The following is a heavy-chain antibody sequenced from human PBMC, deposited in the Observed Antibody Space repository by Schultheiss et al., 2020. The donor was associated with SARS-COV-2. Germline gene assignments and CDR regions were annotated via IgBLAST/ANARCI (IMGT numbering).Heavy chain of an antibody. J-gene: IGHJ6*02. V-gene: IGHV4-31*03. CDR2: IYYSGST. CDR1: GGSISSGGYY. Sequence: SQTLSLTCTVSGGSISSGGYYWSWIRQHPGKGLEWIGYIYYSGSTYYNPSLKSRVTISVDTSKNQFSLKLSSVTAADTAVYYCARESYGSGSYISYYYYGMDVWGLGTAVKVAS. D-gene: IGHD3-10*01. CDR3: ARESYGSGSYISYYYYGMDV.